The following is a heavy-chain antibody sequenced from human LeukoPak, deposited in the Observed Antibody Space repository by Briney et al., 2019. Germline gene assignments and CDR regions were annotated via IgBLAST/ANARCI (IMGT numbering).Heavy chain of an antibody. V-gene: IGHV3-33*08. CDR2: IWYDGSNK. Sequence: PGGSLRLSCAASGFTFSSYTMSWVRQAPGKGLEWVAVIWYDGSNKYYADSVKGRFTISRDNSKNTLYLQMSSLRAEDTAVYYCARGQWDLLSAFDIWGQGTLVTVSS. J-gene: IGHJ3*02. CDR1: GFTFSSYT. D-gene: IGHD1-26*01. CDR3: ARGQWDLLSAFDI.